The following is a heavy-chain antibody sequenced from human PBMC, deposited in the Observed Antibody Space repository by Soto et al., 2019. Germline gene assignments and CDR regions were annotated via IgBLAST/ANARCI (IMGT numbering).Heavy chain of an antibody. CDR1: WSTFPGDY. D-gene: IGHD5-12*01. V-gene: IGHV1-2*04. J-gene: IGHJ6*04. CDR2: VNPNSGGT. Sequence: ASGKAALRASWSTFPGDYMNWVRQAPDQGLEWMGWVNPNSGGTNYAQKFQGWVTMTRDTSISTAYMELSRLRSDDTAVYYCARESRGYSGYDPYYYYSYGMDVWGKGTTVTGSS. CDR3: ARESRGYSGYDPYYYYSYGMDV.